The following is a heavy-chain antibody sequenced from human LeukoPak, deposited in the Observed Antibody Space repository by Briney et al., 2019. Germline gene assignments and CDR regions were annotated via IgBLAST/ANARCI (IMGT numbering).Heavy chain of an antibody. CDR2: LRGRGGRT. CDR3: ARLWVGDSSRNHFDF. Sequence: GRSVTLACAPPGLLLTTYPMPCVRQPPPKAPEWVSALRGRGGRTYYAASVNGRFTISSANSKNTLYLQVNSLRAEDTSIYYRARLWVGDSSRNHFDFWGHGPLVSVSP. V-gene: IGHV3-23*01. D-gene: IGHD3-22*01. CDR1: GLLLTTYP. J-gene: IGHJ4*01.